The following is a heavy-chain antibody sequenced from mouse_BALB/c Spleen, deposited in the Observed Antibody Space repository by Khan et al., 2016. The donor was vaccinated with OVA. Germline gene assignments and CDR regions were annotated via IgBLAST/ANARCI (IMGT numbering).Heavy chain of an antibody. CDR1: GYSFANYW. CDR3: TRAYDSYYFDY. J-gene: IGHJ2*01. D-gene: IGHD2-4*01. V-gene: IGHV1-5*01. Sequence: EVQLQQSGTVLARPGASVKMSCKASGYSFANYWMHWVKQRPGPVLEWVGNISPGISDNRYNKNFQDKARLTAVTSASTAYMELSSLTSEDSAVYYCTRAYDSYYFDYWGQGTTLTVSA. CDR2: ISPGISDN.